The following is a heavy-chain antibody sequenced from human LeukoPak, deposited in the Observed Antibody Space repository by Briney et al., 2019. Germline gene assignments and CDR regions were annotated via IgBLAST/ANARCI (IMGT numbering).Heavy chain of an antibody. CDR1: GFTFDDYA. V-gene: IGHV3-9*01. J-gene: IGHJ5*02. CDR3: AKGRSNTYYDFWSGYYGWFDP. Sequence: GGSLRLSCAASGFTFDDYAMHWVRQAPGKGLEWVSGISWNSGSIGYADSVKGRFTISRDNAKNSLYLQVNSLRAEDTALYYCAKGRSNTYYDFWSGYYGWFDPWGQGTLVTVSS. CDR2: ISWNSGSI. D-gene: IGHD3-3*01.